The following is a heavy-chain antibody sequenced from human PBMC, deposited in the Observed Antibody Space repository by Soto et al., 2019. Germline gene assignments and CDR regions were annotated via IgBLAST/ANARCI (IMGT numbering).Heavy chain of an antibody. V-gene: IGHV4-34*01. J-gene: IGHJ6*02. CDR3: ARETRGYSYGYKFYYYGMDV. D-gene: IGHD5-18*01. CDR2: INHSGST. CDR1: GGSFSGYY. Sequence: QVQLQQWGAGLLKPSETLSLTCAVYGGSFSGYYWSWIRQPPGKGLEWIGEINHSGSTNYNPSLQSRVTVSVDTSKNQFSLKLSSVTAADTAVYYCARETRGYSYGYKFYYYGMDVWGQGTTVTVSS.